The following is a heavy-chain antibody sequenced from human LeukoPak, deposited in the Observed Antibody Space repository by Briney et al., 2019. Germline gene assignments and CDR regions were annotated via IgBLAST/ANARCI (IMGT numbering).Heavy chain of an antibody. CDR3: ARGRGSSWYQDYFDY. D-gene: IGHD6-13*01. Sequence: PSETLSLTCTVSGVSISSYYWSWIRQPAGKGLEWIGRIYTSGSTNYNPSLKSRVTMSVDTSKNQFSLKLSSVTAADTAVYYCARGRGSSWYQDYFDYWGQGTLVTVSS. J-gene: IGHJ4*02. CDR1: GVSISSYY. V-gene: IGHV4-4*07. CDR2: IYTSGST.